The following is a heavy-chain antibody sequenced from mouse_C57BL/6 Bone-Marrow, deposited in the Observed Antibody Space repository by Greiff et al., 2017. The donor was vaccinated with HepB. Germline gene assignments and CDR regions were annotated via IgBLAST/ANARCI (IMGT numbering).Heavy chain of an antibody. J-gene: IGHJ1*03. V-gene: IGHV1-15*01. CDR3: TRFFYYGRYFDV. CDR2: IDPETGGT. CDR1: GYTFTDYE. Sequence: QVQLQQSGAELVRPGASVTLSCKASGYTFTDYEMHWVKQTPVHGLEWIGAIDPETGGTAYNQKFKGKAILTADKSSSTAYMELRSLTSEDSAVYYCTRFFYYGRYFDVWGTGTTVTVSS. D-gene: IGHD1-1*01.